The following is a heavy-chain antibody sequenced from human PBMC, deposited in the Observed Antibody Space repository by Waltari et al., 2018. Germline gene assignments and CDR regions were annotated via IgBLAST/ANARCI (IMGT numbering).Heavy chain of an antibody. CDR1: GFTFDDYA. V-gene: IGHV3-9*03. J-gene: IGHJ4*02. CDR3: AKGDGSGGFDY. D-gene: IGHD3-10*01. Sequence: EVQLVESGGGLVQPGRSLRLSCAASGFTFDDYAMHWVRQAPGKGLEWVSGISWNGGSIGYADSVKGRFTIARDNAKNSLYLQMNSLRAEDMALYYCAKGDGSGGFDYWGQGTLVTVSS. CDR2: ISWNGGSI.